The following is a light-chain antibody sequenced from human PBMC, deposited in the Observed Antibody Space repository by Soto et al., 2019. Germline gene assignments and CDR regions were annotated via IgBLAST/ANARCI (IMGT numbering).Light chain of an antibody. V-gene: IGLV2-14*01. CDR2: DVS. CDR1: SSDIGDYNY. CDR3: SSSTTTTSLVV. Sequence: QSALTQPASVSGSPGQSITISCTGTSSDIGDYNYVSSYQQYPGKVPKLVIYDVSHRPSGVSNRFSGSKSGNTASLTISGLQAEDEADYYCSSSTTTTSLVVFGGGTKLTVL. J-gene: IGLJ3*02.